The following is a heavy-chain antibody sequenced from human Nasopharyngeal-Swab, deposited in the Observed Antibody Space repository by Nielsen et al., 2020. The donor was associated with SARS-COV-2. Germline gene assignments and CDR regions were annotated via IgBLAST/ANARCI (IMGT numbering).Heavy chain of an antibody. CDR1: GYTFITFG. V-gene: IGHV1-18*01. D-gene: IGHD4-17*01. CDR3: ARDNESGDYYVYDI. Sequence: ASVKVSCKASGYTFITFGITWVRQAPGQGLEWMGWISAYNGNTNYAQKFQDRVTMTTDTSTTTAYMELRGLKTDDTAVYYCARDNESGDYYVYDIWGQGTTVTVSS. J-gene: IGHJ3*02. CDR2: ISAYNGNT.